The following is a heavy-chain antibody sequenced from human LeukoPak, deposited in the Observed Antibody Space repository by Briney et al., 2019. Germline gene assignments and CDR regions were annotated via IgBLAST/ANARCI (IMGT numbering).Heavy chain of an antibody. CDR1: GGSISGYY. CDR2: IYYSGNT. J-gene: IGHJ4*02. CDR3: ARHAVTHYYFDY. D-gene: IGHD4-23*01. V-gene: IGHV4-59*08. Sequence: SETLSLTCTVSGGSISGYYWSWIRQPPDKGLEWIGYIYYSGNTNYNPSLKSRVTMSVDTSKNQFSRNLNSVTAADTAVYYCARHAVTHYYFDYWGQGTLVTVSS.